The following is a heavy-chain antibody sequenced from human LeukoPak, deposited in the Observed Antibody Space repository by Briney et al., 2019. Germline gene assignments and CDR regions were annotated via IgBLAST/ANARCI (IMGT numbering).Heavy chain of an antibody. CDR2: IIPIFGTA. CDR1: GGTFSSYA. V-gene: IGHV1-69*06. Sequence: RASVKVSCKASGGTFSSYAISWVRQAPGQGLEWMGGIIPIFGTANYAQKFQGRVTITADKSTSTAYMELSSLRSEDTAVYYCARASSSWYYNYFDYWGQGTLVTVSS. D-gene: IGHD6-13*01. J-gene: IGHJ4*02. CDR3: ARASSSWYYNYFDY.